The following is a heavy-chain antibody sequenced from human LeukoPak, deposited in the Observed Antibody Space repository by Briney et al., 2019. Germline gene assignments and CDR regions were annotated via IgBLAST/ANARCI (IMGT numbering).Heavy chain of an antibody. V-gene: IGHV3-30*02. CDR1: GFTFSFYG. D-gene: IGHD3-3*01. Sequence: PGGSLRLSCAASGFTFSFYGMHWVRQAPGKGLEWVAFIRYDGSSKYYADSVKGRFTISRENSKSTLFLQMNSLRAEDAAVYYCAKDRSDFWSGYSRGCFDYWGQGTLVTVSS. CDR3: AKDRSDFWSGYSRGCFDY. J-gene: IGHJ4*02. CDR2: IRYDGSSK.